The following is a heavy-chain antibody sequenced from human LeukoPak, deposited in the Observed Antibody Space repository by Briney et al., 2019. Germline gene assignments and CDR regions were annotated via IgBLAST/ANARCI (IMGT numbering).Heavy chain of an antibody. J-gene: IGHJ5*02. Sequence: KPSETLSLTCTVSGGSISSGGYYWSWIRQHPGKGLEWIGYIYYSGSTNYNPSLKSRVTISVDTSKNQFSLKLSSVTAADTAVYYCARLQEGYDSTENWFDPGGQGTLVTVSS. CDR1: GGSISSGGYY. CDR2: IYYSGST. CDR3: ARLQEGYDSTENWFDP. D-gene: IGHD3-22*01. V-gene: IGHV4-61*08.